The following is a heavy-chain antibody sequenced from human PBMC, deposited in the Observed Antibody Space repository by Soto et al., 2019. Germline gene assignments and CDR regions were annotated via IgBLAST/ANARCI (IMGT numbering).Heavy chain of an antibody. CDR3: ARDATTDCSSIRFYVAFELYYYMEV. CDR2: INSDGSST. J-gene: IGHJ6*03. V-gene: IGHV3-74*01. Sequence: GGSLRLSCAASGFTFSSYWMHWVRQAPGKGLVWVSRINSDGSSTSYADSVKGRFTISRDNAKNTLYLQMNSLRAEDTAVYYCARDATTDCSSIRFYVAFELYYYMEVWGKGTTVTVSS. CDR1: GFTFSSYW. D-gene: IGHD2-2*01.